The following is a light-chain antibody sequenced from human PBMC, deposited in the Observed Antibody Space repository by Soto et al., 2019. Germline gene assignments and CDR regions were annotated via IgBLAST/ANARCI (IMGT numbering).Light chain of an antibody. Sequence: EIVLTQSPGTLSLSPGERATLSCRASQSVSSSYLAWYQQKPGQAPRLLIYGASSRATGIPDRFSGSGSGTDFTLTISRLEPEDFAVSYCQQYGSSPVTFGQGTKLEIK. CDR3: QQYGSSPVT. J-gene: IGKJ2*01. V-gene: IGKV3-20*01. CDR2: GAS. CDR1: QSVSSSY.